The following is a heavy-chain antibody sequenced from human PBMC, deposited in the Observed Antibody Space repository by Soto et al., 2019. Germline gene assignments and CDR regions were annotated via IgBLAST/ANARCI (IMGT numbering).Heavy chain of an antibody. J-gene: IGHJ4*02. CDR1: GGSFSGYY. Sequence: SETLSLTCAVYGGSFSGYYWSWIRQPPGKGLEWIGEINHSGSTNYNPSLKSRVTISVDTSKNQFSLKLSSVTAADTAVYYCAREVGEGGSGSYPLDYWGQGTLVTVSS. V-gene: IGHV4-34*01. CDR2: INHSGST. CDR3: AREVGEGGSGSYPLDY. D-gene: IGHD3-10*01.